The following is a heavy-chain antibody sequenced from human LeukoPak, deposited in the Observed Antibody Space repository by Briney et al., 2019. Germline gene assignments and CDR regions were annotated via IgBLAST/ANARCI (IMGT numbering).Heavy chain of an antibody. CDR2: IYHSGST. CDR3: ARYTAYSSSYSDY. CDR1: GYSISSGYY. V-gene: IGHV4-38-2*02. D-gene: IGHD6-13*01. J-gene: IGHJ4*02. Sequence: SETLSLTCTVSGYSISSGYYWGWIRQPPGKGLEWIGSIYHSGSTYYNPSLKSRVTISVDTSKNQFSLKLSSVTAADTAVYYCARYTAYSSSYSDYWGQGTLVTVSS.